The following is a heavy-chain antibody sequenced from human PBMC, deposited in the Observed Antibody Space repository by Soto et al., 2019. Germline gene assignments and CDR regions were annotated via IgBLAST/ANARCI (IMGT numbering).Heavy chain of an antibody. CDR3: ARGRDNYSYFDY. D-gene: IGHD1-1*01. Sequence: EVQLVESWGGLVQPGGSLRLSCAASGFTFSTDWMHLVRQTPGKGLVWVSRVNSDGNDTVYADSVKGRFTLSRDNAKNTVFLQRSSLRAEDTAVYYCARGRDNYSYFDYWGQGIVVTVSS. J-gene: IGHJ4*02. CDR2: VNSDGNDT. V-gene: IGHV3-74*01. CDR1: GFTFSTDW.